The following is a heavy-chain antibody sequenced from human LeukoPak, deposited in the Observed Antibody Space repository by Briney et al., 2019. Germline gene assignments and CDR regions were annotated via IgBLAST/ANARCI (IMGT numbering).Heavy chain of an antibody. Sequence: PSETLSLTCAVYGGSLSGYYWSWFRQPPGKGLEWIGEMHYTGATSYSPSLKSRVIISAGTSKNQFSLKVNSVTAADTAVYYCARGVTLYYYFDLWGRGTLVTVSS. D-gene: IGHD4-23*01. CDR2: MHYTGAT. CDR1: GGSLSGYY. CDR3: ARGVTLYYYFDL. V-gene: IGHV4-34*01. J-gene: IGHJ2*01.